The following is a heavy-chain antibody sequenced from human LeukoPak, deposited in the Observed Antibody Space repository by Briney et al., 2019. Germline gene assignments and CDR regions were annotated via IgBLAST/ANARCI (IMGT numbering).Heavy chain of an antibody. Sequence: GGSLRLSCAASGFTFSSYAMSWGRQAPGKGLEWVSAISGSGGSTYYADSVKGRFTISRDNSKNTLYLQMNSLRAEDTAVYYCAKSWGYYDSSGYYPGAYYYYGMDVWGQGTMVTVSS. D-gene: IGHD3-22*01. J-gene: IGHJ6*02. V-gene: IGHV3-23*01. CDR2: ISGSGGST. CDR3: AKSWGYYDSSGYYPGAYYYYGMDV. CDR1: GFTFSSYA.